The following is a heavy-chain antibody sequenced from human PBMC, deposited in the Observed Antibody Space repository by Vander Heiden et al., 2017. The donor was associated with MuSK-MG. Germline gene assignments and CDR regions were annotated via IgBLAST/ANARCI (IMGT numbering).Heavy chain of an antibody. CDR1: GFTFSSYA. CDR2: ISGSGGRT. CDR3: GRPRGGATYDAFDI. D-gene: IGHD1-26*01. Sequence: EVQLLESGGGLVQPGGSLRLSCAASGFTFSSYAMSWVRQAPGKGLEWVSAISGSGGRTYYADAVKGRFTISRDNSKNTLYLQMKRMRAEDTAVYYCGRPRGGATYDAFDIWGQGTMVTVSS. J-gene: IGHJ3*02. V-gene: IGHV3-23*01.